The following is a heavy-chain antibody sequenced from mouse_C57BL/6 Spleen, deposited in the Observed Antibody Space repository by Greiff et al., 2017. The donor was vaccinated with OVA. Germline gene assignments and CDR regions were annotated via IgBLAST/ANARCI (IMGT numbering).Heavy chain of an antibody. V-gene: IGHV5-16*01. CDR2: INYDGGST. CDR3: ARDWGSSGDYAMDY. J-gene: IGHJ4*01. CDR1: GFTFSDYY. Sequence: EVKLVESEGGLVQPGSSMKLSCTASGFTFSDYYMAWVRQVPEKGLEWVANINYDGGSTYYLDSLKSRFIISRDNAKNILYLQMSSLKSEDTATYDCARDWGSSGDYAMDYWGQGTSVTVSS. D-gene: IGHD3-2*02.